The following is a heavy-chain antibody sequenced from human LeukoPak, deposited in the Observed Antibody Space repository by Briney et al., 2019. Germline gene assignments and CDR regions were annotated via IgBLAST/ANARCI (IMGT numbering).Heavy chain of an antibody. CDR1: GITFSNFG. CDR3: AKAPCSSTSCYRGSYFDY. D-gene: IGHD2-2*02. CDR2: ISGSGGST. V-gene: IGHV3-23*01. J-gene: IGHJ4*02. Sequence: GGTLRLSCAASGITFSNFGMSWVRQAPGKGLEWVSAISGSGGSTYYADSVKGRFTISGDNSKNTLYLQMNSLRAEDTAVYYCAKAPCSSTSCYRGSYFDYWGQGTLVTVSS.